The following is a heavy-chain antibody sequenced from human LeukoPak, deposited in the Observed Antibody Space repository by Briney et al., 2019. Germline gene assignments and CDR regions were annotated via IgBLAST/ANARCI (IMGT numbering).Heavy chain of an antibody. CDR1: GFPFSGYW. J-gene: IGHJ4*02. Sequence: GGSLRLSCVASGFPFSGYWMDWVRQAPGKGMEWVANINQDGTNQYYAASVKGRFSISRDNAKNSLYLQMNSLRAEDTGVYYCSRSLDYLGQGALVTVSS. CDR3: SRSLDY. CDR2: INQDGTNQ. V-gene: IGHV3-7*01.